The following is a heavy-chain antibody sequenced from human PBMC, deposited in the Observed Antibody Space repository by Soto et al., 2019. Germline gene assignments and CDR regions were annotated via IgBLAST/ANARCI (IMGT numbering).Heavy chain of an antibody. J-gene: IGHJ4*02. CDR2: MTATGVSI. CDR3: AKDSIPYSSSYDLDH. CDR1: GFSFSGDA. V-gene: IGHV3-23*01. Sequence: VQLLESGGGLVQPGGSLRLSCVASGFSFSGDAMSWVRQAPGKGLVWVSSMTATGVSIYYADSVRGRFTISRDNSKNTLYLQMSSLRAEDTARYYCAKDSIPYSSSYDLDHWGRGALVTVSS. D-gene: IGHD6-6*01.